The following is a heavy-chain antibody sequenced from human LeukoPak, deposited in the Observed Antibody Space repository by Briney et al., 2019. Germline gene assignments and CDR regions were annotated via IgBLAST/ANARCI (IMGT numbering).Heavy chain of an antibody. V-gene: IGHV1-2*06. CDR2: INPNSGGT. J-gene: IGHJ3*02. D-gene: IGHD2-15*01. Sequence: ASVKVSCKASGYTFTGYYMHWVRQAPGQGLEWMGRINPNSGGTNYAQKFQGRVTMTRDTSISTAYMELSRLRSDDTAVYYCAREARLGCSGGSCFNDAFDIWGQGTMVSLSS. CDR3: AREARLGCSGGSCFNDAFDI. CDR1: GYTFTGYY.